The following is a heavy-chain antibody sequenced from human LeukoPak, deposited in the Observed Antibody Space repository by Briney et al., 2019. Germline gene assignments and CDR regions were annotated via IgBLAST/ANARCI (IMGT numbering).Heavy chain of an antibody. J-gene: IGHJ4*02. CDR3: ARLYSTGCYGGPDY. CDR1: GFSFSSHW. CDR2: IKQDGSET. D-gene: IGHD6-19*01. Sequence: PGRSLRLSCAGSGFSFSSHWMSWVRQAPGKGLEWVASIKQDGSETYYVDSVKGRFAISRDNAKKSLYLQMSSLRAEDTAVYYCARLYSTGCYGGPDYWGQGTLVAVS. V-gene: IGHV3-7*01.